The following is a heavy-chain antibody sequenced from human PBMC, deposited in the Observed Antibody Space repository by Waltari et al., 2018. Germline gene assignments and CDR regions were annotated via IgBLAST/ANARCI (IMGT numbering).Heavy chain of an antibody. V-gene: IGHV4-38-2*01. J-gene: IGHJ3*02. Sequence: QVQLQESGPGLVKPSETLSLTCAVSGYSISRGYYWGWIRQPPGKGLEWIGSIYHSGSTYYNPSLKSRVTISVDTSKNQFSLKLSSVTAADTAVYYCASLIVVVPAAIGAFDIWGQGTMVTVSS. D-gene: IGHD2-2*01. CDR3: ASLIVVVPAAIGAFDI. CDR2: IYHSGST. CDR1: GYSISRGYY.